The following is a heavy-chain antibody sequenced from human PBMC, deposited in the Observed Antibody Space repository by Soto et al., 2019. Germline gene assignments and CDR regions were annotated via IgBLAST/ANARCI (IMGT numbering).Heavy chain of an antibody. V-gene: IGHV2-5*01. CDR3: AHKLPVTTSAFDI. CDR2: IYWTDDK. J-gene: IGHJ3*02. Sequence: QITLKESGPTLVKPTQTLTLTCTFSGFSLNTSGVGVGWVCQPPGRALEWLAVIYWTDDKRYSPSLKSRLSITKDTSKNQVVLTMTNMDPMDTAIFFCAHKLPVTTSAFDIWGQGTMVTVSS. CDR1: GFSLNTSGVG. D-gene: IGHD4-17*01.